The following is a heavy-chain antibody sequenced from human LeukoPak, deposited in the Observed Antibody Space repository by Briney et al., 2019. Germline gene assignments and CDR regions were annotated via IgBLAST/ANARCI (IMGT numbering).Heavy chain of an antibody. J-gene: IGHJ4*02. V-gene: IGHV3-21*01. Sequence: GGSLRLSCAASGFTFSSYSMNWVRQAPGKGLEWVSSISSSSYIYYADSVKGRFTISRDNAKNSLYLQMNSLRAEDTAVYYCARVSPPNYDFWSGYYPYYFDYWDQGTLVTVSS. CDR2: ISSSSYI. CDR3: ARVSPPNYDFWSGYYPYYFDY. D-gene: IGHD3-3*01. CDR1: GFTFSSYS.